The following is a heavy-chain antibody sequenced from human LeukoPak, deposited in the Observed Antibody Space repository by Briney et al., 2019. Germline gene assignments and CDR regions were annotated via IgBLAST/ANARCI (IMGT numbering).Heavy chain of an antibody. J-gene: IGHJ4*02. D-gene: IGHD2-8*01. Sequence: EPSQTLSLTCTVSGASISSGGYYWGWLRQHPGKGLEWIGYIYDSGSTYYNPSLKRRVTISVDTSKNQFSLKLSSVTAADTAVYYCARARLGYCTNGVCYGLDYWGQGTLVTVSS. CDR3: ARARLGYCTNGVCYGLDY. CDR1: GASISSGGYY. V-gene: IGHV4-31*03. CDR2: IYDSGST.